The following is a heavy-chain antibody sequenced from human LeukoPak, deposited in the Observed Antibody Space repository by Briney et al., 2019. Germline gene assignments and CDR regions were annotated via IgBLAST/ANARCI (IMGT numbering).Heavy chain of an antibody. CDR1: GGSISSSNW. Sequence: PAETLSLTCAVSGGSISSSNWWSWVRQPPGKGLEWIGEIYHSGSTNYNPSLKSRVTISVDKSKNQFSLKLSSVTAADTAVYYCARHKKDVWGSYRLNWFDPWGQGTLVTVSS. D-gene: IGHD3-16*02. J-gene: IGHJ5*02. V-gene: IGHV4-4*02. CDR2: IYHSGST. CDR3: ARHKKDVWGSYRLNWFDP.